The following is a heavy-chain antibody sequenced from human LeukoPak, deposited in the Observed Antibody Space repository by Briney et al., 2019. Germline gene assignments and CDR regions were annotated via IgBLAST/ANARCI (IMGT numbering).Heavy chain of an antibody. V-gene: IGHV3-21*01. Sequence: GGSLRLSCAASGFTFSSYSMNWVRQAPGKGLEWVSSISSSSSYIYYADSVKGRFTISRDNSKNTLYLQMNSLRAEDTAVYYCARDGITYSNYYYYGMDVWGQGTTVTVSS. CDR2: ISSSSSYI. D-gene: IGHD4-11*01. CDR1: GFTFSSYS. J-gene: IGHJ6*02. CDR3: ARDGITYSNYYYYGMDV.